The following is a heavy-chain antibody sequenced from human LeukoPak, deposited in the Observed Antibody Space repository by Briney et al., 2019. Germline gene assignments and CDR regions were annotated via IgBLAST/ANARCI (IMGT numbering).Heavy chain of an antibody. CDR2: IYHSGST. CDR3: ARDEEELADNWFDP. V-gene: IGHV4-39*07. CDR1: GGSISSSSYY. D-gene: IGHD1-26*01. Sequence: SETLSLTCTVSGGSISSSSYYWGWIRQPPGKGLEWIGSIYHSGSTYYNPSLKSRVTISVDTSKNQFSLKLSSVTAADTAVYYCARDEEELADNWFDPWGQGTLVTVSS. J-gene: IGHJ5*02.